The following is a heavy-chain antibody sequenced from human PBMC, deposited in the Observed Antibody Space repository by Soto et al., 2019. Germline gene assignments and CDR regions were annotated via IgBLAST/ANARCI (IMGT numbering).Heavy chain of an antibody. CDR2: IYSGGST. CDR1: GFTVSSNY. Sequence: PGGSLRLSCAASGFTVSSNYMSWVRQAPGKGLEWVSVIYSGGSTYYADSVKGRFTISRDNSKNTLYLQMNSLRAEDTAVYYCAREAYDSSGYSSYFDYWGQGTLVTVSS. D-gene: IGHD3-22*01. V-gene: IGHV3-66*01. J-gene: IGHJ4*02. CDR3: AREAYDSSGYSSYFDY.